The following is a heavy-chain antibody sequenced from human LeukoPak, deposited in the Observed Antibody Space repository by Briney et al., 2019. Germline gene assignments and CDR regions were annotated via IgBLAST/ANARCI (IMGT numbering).Heavy chain of an antibody. CDR1: GYTFTGYY. CDR2: INPDSGGT. CDR3: ARDGLGGSGAFDI. V-gene: IGHV1-2*02. J-gene: IGHJ3*02. Sequence: GSVNVSCKASGYTFTGYYMHWVRQAPGQGLEWMGWINPDSGGTNYAQKFQGGVSMTRDTSISTAYMELSRLRSDDTAVYYCARDGLGGSGAFDIWGQGTMVTVSS. D-gene: IGHD3-16*01.